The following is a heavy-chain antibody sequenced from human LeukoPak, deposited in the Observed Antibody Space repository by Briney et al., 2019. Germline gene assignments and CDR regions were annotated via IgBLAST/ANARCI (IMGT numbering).Heavy chain of an antibody. Sequence: GGSLRLSCAASGFTFSDYYMSCIRQAPGKGLEWVSYIRSNGNSLYYADSVKGRFTISRDNAKNSLYLQMNSLRVEDTAVYYCARGYSKENDYWGQGTLVTVSS. D-gene: IGHD5-18*01. V-gene: IGHV3-11*01. CDR2: IRSNGNSL. CDR1: GFTFSDYY. J-gene: IGHJ4*02. CDR3: ARGYSKENDY.